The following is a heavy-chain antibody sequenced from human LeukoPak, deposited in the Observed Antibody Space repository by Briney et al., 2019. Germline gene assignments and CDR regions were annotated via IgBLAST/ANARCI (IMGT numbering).Heavy chain of an antibody. CDR2: IIPMFGTT. Sequence: ASVKVSCKASGGTFSGYAISWVRQAPGQGLEWMGGIIPMFGTTNYAQKFQGRVTSIADESTSTAYMELSSLRSDDTAVYYCARRGSGYYDSSGSYWFDPWGQGTLVTVSS. CDR1: GGTFSGYA. D-gene: IGHD3-22*01. CDR3: ARRGSGYYDSSGSYWFDP. V-gene: IGHV1-69*13. J-gene: IGHJ5*02.